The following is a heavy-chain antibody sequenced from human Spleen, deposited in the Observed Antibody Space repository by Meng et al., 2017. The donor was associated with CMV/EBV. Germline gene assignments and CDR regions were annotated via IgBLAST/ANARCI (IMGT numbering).Heavy chain of an antibody. J-gene: IGHJ4*02. CDR1: TFTGYY. Sequence: TFTGYYMHWVRQAPGQGLEWMGWINPKSGGTNYAQKFQGRVTMTRDTSISTAYMELSSLRSEDTAVYYCARSIRDDVWSGYYWYYFDYWGQGTLVTVSS. D-gene: IGHD3-3*01. CDR3: ARSIRDDVWSGYYWYYFDY. CDR2: INPKSGGT. V-gene: IGHV1-2*02.